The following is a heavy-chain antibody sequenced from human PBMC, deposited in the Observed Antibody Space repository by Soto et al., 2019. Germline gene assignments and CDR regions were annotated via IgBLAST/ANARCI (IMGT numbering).Heavy chain of an antibody. Sequence: SETLSLTCAVYGGSSSGYYWSWIRQPPGKGLEWIGEINHSGSTNYNPSLKSRVTISVDTSKNQFSRQLNSVTPEDTAVYYCARETQQQLDPSAFDIWGQGTMVTLSS. V-gene: IGHV4-34*01. J-gene: IGHJ3*02. D-gene: IGHD6-13*01. CDR3: ARETQQQLDPSAFDI. CDR2: INHSGST. CDR1: GGSSSGYY.